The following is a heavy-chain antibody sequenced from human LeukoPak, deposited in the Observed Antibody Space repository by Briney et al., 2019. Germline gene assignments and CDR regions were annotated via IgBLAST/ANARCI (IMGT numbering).Heavy chain of an antibody. CDR2: IYYSGST. J-gene: IGHJ3*02. CDR3: ARDQFSSGYYYGPDAFDI. Sequence: PSETLSLTCTVSGGSISSSSYYWGWIRQPPGKGLEWIGSIYYSGSTYYNPSLKSRVTISVDTSKNQFSLKLSSVTAADTAVYYCARDQFSSGYYYGPDAFDIWGQGTMVTVSS. CDR1: GGSISSSSYY. D-gene: IGHD3-22*01. V-gene: IGHV4-39*07.